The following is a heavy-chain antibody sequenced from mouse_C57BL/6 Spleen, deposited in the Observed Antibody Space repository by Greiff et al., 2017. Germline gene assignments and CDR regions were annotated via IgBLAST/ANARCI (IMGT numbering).Heavy chain of an antibody. J-gene: IGHJ3*01. D-gene: IGHD2-3*01. V-gene: IGHV1-50*01. CDR3: AIYEKFAY. Sequence: VQLQQPGAELVKPGASVKLSCKASGYTFTSYWMQWVKQRPGQGLEWIGEIDPSDSYTNYNQKFKGKATLTVDTSSSTAYMQLSSLTSEDSAVYYCAIYEKFAYWGQGTLVTVSA. CDR1: GYTFTSYW. CDR2: IDPSDSYT.